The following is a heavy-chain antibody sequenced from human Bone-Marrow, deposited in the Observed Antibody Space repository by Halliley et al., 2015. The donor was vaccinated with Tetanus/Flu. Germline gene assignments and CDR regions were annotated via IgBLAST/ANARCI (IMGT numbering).Heavy chain of an antibody. CDR1: GGSLSGNY. CDR2: IIKTGST. CDR3: MRAQGPYFNGMDV. V-gene: IGHV4-34*12. J-gene: IGHJ6*02. Sequence: TLSLTCAVNGGSLSGNYWSWIRQPPGKGLEWIGEIIKTGSTDYNPSLKGRVTMSVDTSTNQLSLNLRSVTAADSAVYYCMRAQGPYFNGMDVWGQGTTVTVSS.